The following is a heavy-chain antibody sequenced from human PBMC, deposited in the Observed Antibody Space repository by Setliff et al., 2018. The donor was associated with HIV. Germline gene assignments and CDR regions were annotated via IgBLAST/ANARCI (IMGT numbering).Heavy chain of an antibody. CDR3: ARAGGIAAYDY. CDR1: GYTFTNFA. D-gene: IGHD6-13*01. V-gene: IGHV1-3*03. CDR2: INVGNANT. Sequence: ASVKVSCKASGYTFTNFAIHWVRQAPGQRLEWMGWINVGNANTKYSQEFQGRVTITRDTSASTAYMELSSLRSEDMAVYYCARAGGIAAYDYWGHGTLVTVSS. J-gene: IGHJ4*01.